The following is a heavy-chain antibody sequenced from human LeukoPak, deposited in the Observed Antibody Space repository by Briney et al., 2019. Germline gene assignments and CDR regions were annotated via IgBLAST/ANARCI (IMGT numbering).Heavy chain of an antibody. V-gene: IGHV3-48*03. Sequence: GGSLRPSCAASGFTFSSYEMNWVRQAPGKRLEWVSYISSSGSTIYYADSVKGRFTISRDNAKNSLYLQMNSLRAEDTAVYYCARERGYSGYDYYFDYWGQGTLVTVSS. CDR1: GFTFSSYE. CDR3: ARERGYSGYDYYFDY. J-gene: IGHJ4*02. CDR2: ISSSGSTI. D-gene: IGHD5-12*01.